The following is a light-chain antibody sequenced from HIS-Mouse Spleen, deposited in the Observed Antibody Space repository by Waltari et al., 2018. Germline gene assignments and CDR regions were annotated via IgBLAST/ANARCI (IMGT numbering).Light chain of an antibody. Sequence: SYELTQPPSVSVSPGPTASITCSGAKLGDKYACWYQKKPGQSPVLVIYQDSKRPSGIPERFSGSNSGNTATLTISGTQAMDEADYYCQAWDSSYSVFGGGTKLTVL. CDR3: QAWDSSYSV. CDR1: KLGDKY. V-gene: IGLV3-1*01. J-gene: IGLJ2*01. CDR2: QDS.